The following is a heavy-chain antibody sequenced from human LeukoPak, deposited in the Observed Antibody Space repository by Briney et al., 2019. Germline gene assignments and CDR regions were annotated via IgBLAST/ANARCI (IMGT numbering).Heavy chain of an antibody. D-gene: IGHD5-18*01. V-gene: IGHV3-30*01. CDR1: GFTFSTYA. J-gene: IGHJ4*02. Sequence: GGSLRLSCAASGFTFSTYAMHWVRQAPGKGLEWVAFTSYDGSNKYYADSVKGRFTISRDNSKSTLFLQMNSLRPEDTAVYYCARVGRYSYAHNSWGQGTLVTVSS. CDR3: ARVGRYSYAHNS. CDR2: TSYDGSNK.